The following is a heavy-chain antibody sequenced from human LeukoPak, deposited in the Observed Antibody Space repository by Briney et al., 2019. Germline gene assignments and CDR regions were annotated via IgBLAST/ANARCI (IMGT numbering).Heavy chain of an antibody. CDR3: ARVTGYMIEDYFDY. J-gene: IGHJ4*02. D-gene: IGHD3-22*01. CDR2: MYSSGST. Sequence: SETLSLTCTVSGGSISSSSYYWGWIRQPPGKGLMWIGSMYSSGSTYYNPSLKSRVTISVDTSKNPFSLRLSSVTAADTAVYYCARVTGYMIEDYFDYWGQGTLVTVSS. CDR1: GGSISSSSYY. V-gene: IGHV4-39*07.